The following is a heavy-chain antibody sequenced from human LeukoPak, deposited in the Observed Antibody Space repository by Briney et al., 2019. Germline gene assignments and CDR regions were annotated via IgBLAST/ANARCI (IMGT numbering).Heavy chain of an antibody. V-gene: IGHV4-39*07. CDR1: GGSISSSSYY. D-gene: IGHD1-14*01. CDR2: IYYSGST. Sequence: SETLSLTCTVSGGSISSSSYYWGWVRQPPGKGLEWIGSIYYSGSTYYNPSLKSRVTISVDTSKNQFSLKLSSVTAADTAVYYCARGRVGRIDPWGQGTLVTVSS. J-gene: IGHJ5*01. CDR3: ARGRVGRIDP.